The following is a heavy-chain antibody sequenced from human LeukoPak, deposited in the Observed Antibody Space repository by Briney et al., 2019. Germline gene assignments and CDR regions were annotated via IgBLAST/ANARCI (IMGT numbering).Heavy chain of an antibody. CDR1: GYSFTSYW. CDR2: IDPSDSYT. Sequence: GESLRISCKGSGYSFTSYWISWVRQMPGKGLEWMGRIDPSDSYTNYSPSFQGHVTISADKSISTAYLQWSSLKASDTATYYCARHLGWLQFSPDYWGQGTLVTVSS. D-gene: IGHD5-24*01. J-gene: IGHJ4*02. V-gene: IGHV5-10-1*01. CDR3: ARHLGWLQFSPDY.